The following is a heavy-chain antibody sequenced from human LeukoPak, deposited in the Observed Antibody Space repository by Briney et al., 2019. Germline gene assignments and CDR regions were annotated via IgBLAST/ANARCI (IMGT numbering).Heavy chain of an antibody. Sequence: QPGGSLRLSCTPSGFTFSSHAMSWVRQAPGKGLEWVSGISGNGAGTYYADSVKGRFTISRDNSKNTLYLQMNSLRAEDTAVYYCARGPLANYDFWSGYYHHLSPPDVWGQGTTVTVSS. CDR2: ISGNGAGT. CDR3: ARGPLANYDFWSGYYHHLSPPDV. V-gene: IGHV3-23*01. J-gene: IGHJ6*02. CDR1: GFTFSSHA. D-gene: IGHD3-3*01.